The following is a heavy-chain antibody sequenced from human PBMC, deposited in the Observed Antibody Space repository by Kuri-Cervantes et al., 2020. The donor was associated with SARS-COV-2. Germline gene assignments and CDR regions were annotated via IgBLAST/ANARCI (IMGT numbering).Heavy chain of an antibody. D-gene: IGHD5-12*01. Sequence: GESLKISCAASGFTFSSYSMNWVRQAPGKGLEWVSYISSSSSTIYYADSVKGRFTISRDNAKNSLYLQMNSLRDEDTAVYYCARDANYGSRLPRKFDYCGQGTLVTVSS. CDR2: ISSSSSTI. CDR3: ARDANYGSRLPRKFDY. J-gene: IGHJ4*02. CDR1: GFTFSSYS. V-gene: IGHV3-48*02.